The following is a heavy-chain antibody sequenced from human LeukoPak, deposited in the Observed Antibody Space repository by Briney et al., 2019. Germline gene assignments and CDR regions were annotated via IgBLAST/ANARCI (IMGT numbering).Heavy chain of an antibody. Sequence: ASVKVSCKASGYTFSTYYMHWVRQAPGQGLEWMGWINPNSGGTNYAQKFQGRVTMTRDTSISTAYMELSRLRSDDTAVYYCARVDSTSPHELDYWGQGTLVTVSS. J-gene: IGHJ4*02. V-gene: IGHV1-2*02. D-gene: IGHD6-6*01. CDR2: INPNSGGT. CDR3: ARVDSTSPHELDY. CDR1: GYTFSTYY.